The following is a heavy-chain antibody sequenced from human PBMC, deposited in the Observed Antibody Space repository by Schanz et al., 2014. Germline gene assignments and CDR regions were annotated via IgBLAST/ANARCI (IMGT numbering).Heavy chain of an antibody. V-gene: IGHV3-23*01. D-gene: IGHD3-10*01. CDR1: RFTFSSYA. Sequence: EVQLLESGGGLVQPGGSLRLSCAASRFTFSSYAMSWVRQAPGKGLGWVSAIGDSGDLTYYADSVKGRFTISRDNAKYPLYPQMNSLRADDTAVYYCARAPPLVRGIAGWFGPWGQGSLVTVSS. J-gene: IGHJ5*02. CDR3: ARAPPLVRGIAGWFGP. CDR2: IGDSGDLT.